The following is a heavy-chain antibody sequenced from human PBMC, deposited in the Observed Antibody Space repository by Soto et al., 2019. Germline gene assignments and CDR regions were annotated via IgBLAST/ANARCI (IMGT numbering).Heavy chain of an antibody. V-gene: IGHV3-21*01. CDR2: ISSSSSYI. CDR3: ANLSGYSSGGTDY. Sequence: GGSLRLSCAASGLTFSSYAMSWVRQAPGKGLEWVSAISSSSSYIYYADSVKGRFTISRDNAKNSLYLQMNSLRAEDTAVYYCANLSGYSSGGTDYWGQGTLVTVSS. J-gene: IGHJ4*02. D-gene: IGHD6-19*01. CDR1: GLTFSSYA.